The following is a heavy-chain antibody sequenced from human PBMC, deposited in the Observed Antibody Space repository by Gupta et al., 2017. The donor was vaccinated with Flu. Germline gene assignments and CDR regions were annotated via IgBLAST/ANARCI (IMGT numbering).Heavy chain of an antibody. J-gene: IGHJ4*02. V-gene: IGHV3-23*01. CDR3: AKRHSSGSWGLHYFEY. Sequence: EVQVLESGGGLVQPGGSLRLSCAASGFPFSSYAMSWVRQAPGKGLEWVSVISGNGASTNYADSVKGRFTISRDNSKNTVYLQMNSLRAEDTAVYYCAKRHSSGSWGLHYFEYWGQGTLVTVSS. CDR2: ISGNGAST. CDR1: GFPFSSYA. D-gene: IGHD3-22*01.